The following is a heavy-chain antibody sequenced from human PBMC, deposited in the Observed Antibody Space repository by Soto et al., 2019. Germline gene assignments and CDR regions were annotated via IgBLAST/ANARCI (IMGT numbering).Heavy chain of an antibody. CDR1: GFIFSSYA. V-gene: IGHV3-23*01. CDR3: ASPDSSGYYYGYFQH. Sequence: PGGSLRLSCAASGFIFSSYAMSWVRQAPGKGLEWVSAISGSGGSTYYADSVKGRFTISRDNSKNTLYLQMNSLRAEDTAVYYCASPDSSGYYYGYFQHWGQGTLVTVSS. CDR2: ISGSGGST. D-gene: IGHD3-22*01. J-gene: IGHJ1*01.